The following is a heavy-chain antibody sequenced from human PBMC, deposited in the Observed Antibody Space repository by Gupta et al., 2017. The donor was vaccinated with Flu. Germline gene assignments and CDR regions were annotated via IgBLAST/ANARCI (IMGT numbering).Heavy chain of an antibody. CDR3: AGAGPHKANPDD. CDR1: GFTFSNAW. V-gene: IGHV3-15*07. D-gene: IGHD2-21*01. J-gene: IGHJ4*02. Sequence: EVQLVEAGGGLVKPGGSLRLSCAASGFTFSNAWMNWVRQAPGTGLEWVGRIKSKTDDTTNDDVVQGRGSCTISSQDATKSLYRKIKRLKTEATAVDYWAGAGPHKANPDDWGQGTRGT. CDR2: IKSKTDDTTN.